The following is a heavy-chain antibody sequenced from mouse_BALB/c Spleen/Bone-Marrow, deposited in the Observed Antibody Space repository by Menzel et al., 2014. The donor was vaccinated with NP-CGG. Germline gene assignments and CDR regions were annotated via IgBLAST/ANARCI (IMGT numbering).Heavy chain of an antibody. D-gene: IGHD2-14*01. CDR1: GYSITSGYY. V-gene: IGHV3-6*02. CDR3: AIYYRYDGALFAY. J-gene: IGHJ3*01. CDR2: ISYDGSN. Sequence: ESGLGLVKPSQSLSLTCSVTGYSITSGYYWNWIRQFPGNKLEWMGYISYDGSNNYNPSLKNRISITRDTSKNQFFLKLNSVTTEDTATYYCAIYYRYDGALFAYWGQGTLVTVSA.